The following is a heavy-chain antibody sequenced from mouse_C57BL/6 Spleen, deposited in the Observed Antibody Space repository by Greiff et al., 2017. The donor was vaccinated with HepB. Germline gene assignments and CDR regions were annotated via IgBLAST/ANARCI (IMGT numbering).Heavy chain of an antibody. Sequence: VQLQQSGPELVKPGASVKISCKASGYAFSSSWMNWVKQRPGKGLEWIGRIYPGDGDTNYNGKFKGKATLTADKSSSTAYMQLSSLTSEDSAVYFCAPLITTVVDYYFDYWGQGTTLTVSS. V-gene: IGHV1-82*01. CDR3: APLITTVVDYYFDY. CDR2: IYPGDGDT. CDR1: GYAFSSSW. J-gene: IGHJ2*01. D-gene: IGHD1-1*01.